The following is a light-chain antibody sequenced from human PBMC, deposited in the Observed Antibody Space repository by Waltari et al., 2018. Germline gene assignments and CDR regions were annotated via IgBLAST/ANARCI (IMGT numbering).Light chain of an antibody. V-gene: IGLV2-23*02. Sequence: QSALTQPASVSGSPGQSITISCSGTSADIGRYNLFAWYQQVPGNAPKLVIYEVTERPSGVSNRFSGSKSGNTASLTISGLQTEDEADYYCSSFESSRTWLFGGGTKLTVL. CDR3: SSFESSRTWL. J-gene: IGLJ3*02. CDR1: SADIGRYNL. CDR2: EVT.